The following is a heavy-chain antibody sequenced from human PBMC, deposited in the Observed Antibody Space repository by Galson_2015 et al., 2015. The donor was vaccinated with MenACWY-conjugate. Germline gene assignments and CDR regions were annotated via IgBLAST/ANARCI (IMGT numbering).Heavy chain of an antibody. D-gene: IGHD2-2*02. CDR3: ARSPRLYDWFFDL. CDR1: GSIFSNYA. CDR2: IIPMFGTA. Sequence: SVKVSCKASGSIFSNYAISWVRQAPGQGPEWMGGIIPMFGTAKYAQKFQGRVTITADESTRTAYMELSSLRSDDTAVYYCARSPRLYDWFFDLWGRGTLVTVSS. J-gene: IGHJ2*01. V-gene: IGHV1-69*13.